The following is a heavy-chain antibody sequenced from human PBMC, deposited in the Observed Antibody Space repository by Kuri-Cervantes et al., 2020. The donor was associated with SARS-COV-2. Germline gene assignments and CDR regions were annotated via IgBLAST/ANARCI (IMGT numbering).Heavy chain of an antibody. CDR1: GFSVTSGSYY. Sequence: SETLSLTCSVSGFSVTSGSYYWSWLRQSPGKGLEWIGYTYYGGSTTYNPALKSRVTISMDMTNNQFFLNLKGASAADTAVYYCARGFWTGFLFDPWGQGSLVTVSS. CDR3: ARGFWTGFLFDP. V-gene: IGHV4-61*01. D-gene: IGHD3/OR15-3a*01. CDR2: TYYGGST. J-gene: IGHJ5*02.